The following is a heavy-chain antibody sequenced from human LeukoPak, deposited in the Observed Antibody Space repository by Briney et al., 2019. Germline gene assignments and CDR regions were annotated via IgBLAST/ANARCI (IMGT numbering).Heavy chain of an antibody. CDR2: ISGSGGST. Sequence: GGSLRLSCAASGFTFSSYAMSWVRQALGKGLEWVSAISGSGGSTYYADSVKGRFTISRDNSKNTLYLQMNSLRAEDTAVYYCAGMDYGDYVGDFDYWGQGTLVTVSS. CDR3: AGMDYGDYVGDFDY. CDR1: GFTFSSYA. D-gene: IGHD4-17*01. V-gene: IGHV3-23*01. J-gene: IGHJ4*02.